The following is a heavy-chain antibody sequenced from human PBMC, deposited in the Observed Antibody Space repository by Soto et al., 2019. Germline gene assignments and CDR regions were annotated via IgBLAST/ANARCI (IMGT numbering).Heavy chain of an antibody. CDR3: ARDSTTTVTTAYYFDY. V-gene: IGHV4-34*01. J-gene: IGHJ4*02. CDR1: GGSFSGYY. CDR2: INHSGST. Sequence: PSETLSLTCAVYGGSFSGYYWSWIRQPPGKGLEWIGEINHSGSTNYNPSLKSRVTISVDTSKNQFSLKLSSVTAADTAVYYCARDSTTTVTTAYYFDYWGQGTLVTVSS. D-gene: IGHD4-17*01.